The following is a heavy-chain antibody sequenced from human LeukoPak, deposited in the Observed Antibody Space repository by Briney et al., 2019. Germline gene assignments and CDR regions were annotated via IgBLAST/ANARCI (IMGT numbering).Heavy chain of an antibody. V-gene: IGHV1-18*01. CDR1: GYTSTSYG. CDR2: ISAYNGNT. CDR3: ARVIAAAGTYYYFDY. Sequence: ASVKVSCKASGYTSTSYGISWVRQAPGQGLEWMGWISAYNGNTNYAQKLQGRVTMTTDTSTSTAYMELRSLRSDDTAVYYCARVIAAAGTYYYFDYWGQGTLVTVSS. J-gene: IGHJ4*02. D-gene: IGHD6-13*01.